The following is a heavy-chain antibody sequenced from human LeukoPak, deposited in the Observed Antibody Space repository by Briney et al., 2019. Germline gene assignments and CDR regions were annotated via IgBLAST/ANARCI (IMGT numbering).Heavy chain of an antibody. J-gene: IGHJ5*02. CDR3: ARDYDVLTAYPPTQLFDP. CDR2: IYHSGST. CDR1: GYSISSGYY. Sequence: SETLSLTCTVSGYSISSGYYWGWIRQPPGKGLEWIGSIYHSGSTYCNPSLKSRVTISVDTSKNQFSLKLNSVTAADTAVYYCARDYDVLTAYPPTQLFDPWGQGTLVTVSS. V-gene: IGHV4-38-2*02. D-gene: IGHD3-9*01.